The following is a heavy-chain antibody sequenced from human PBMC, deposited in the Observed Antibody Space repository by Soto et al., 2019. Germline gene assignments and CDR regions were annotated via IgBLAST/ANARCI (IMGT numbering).Heavy chain of an antibody. Sequence: GASVKVSCKASGYTFTAYAIHWVRQAPGQGLEWMGRINAGNGDTVYSQKFQDRVTMTTDTSTSTAYLQMDSLKTEDTAVYYCARDPYSRGWFYLYWGQGTLVTVSS. CDR1: GYTFTAYA. CDR2: INAGNGDT. D-gene: IGHD4-4*01. CDR3: ARDPYSRGWFYLY. J-gene: IGHJ4*02. V-gene: IGHV1-3*01.